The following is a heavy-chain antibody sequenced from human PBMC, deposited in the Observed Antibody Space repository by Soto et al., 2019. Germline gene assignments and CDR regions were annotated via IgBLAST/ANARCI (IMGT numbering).Heavy chain of an antibody. D-gene: IGHD5-18*01. V-gene: IGHV4-61*03. CDR1: GDSVSTGGYH. CDR3: ARESAGYRDDVDAFDV. J-gene: IGHJ3*01. CDR2: IYHSGST. Sequence: QVQLQESGPGLVEPSETLSLTCTVSGDSVSTGGYHWSWIRQSPGKGLEWIGNIYHSGSTIYNPSLRSRVTMSVDTSKNHFSLKLSSVTAADSALYYCARESAGYRDDVDAFDVWGPGTMITVSS.